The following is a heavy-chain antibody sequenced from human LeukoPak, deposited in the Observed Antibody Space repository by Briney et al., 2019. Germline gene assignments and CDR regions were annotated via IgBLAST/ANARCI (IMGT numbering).Heavy chain of an antibody. CDR1: GYTFTSYG. CDR2: IIPIFGTA. Sequence: GASVKVSCKASGYTFTSYGVGWVRQAPGQGLEWMGGIIPIFGTANYAQKFQGRVTITADESTSTAYMELSSLRSEDTAVYYCARERIPYYYDSSGYYYFDYWGQGTLVTVSS. CDR3: ARERIPYYYDSSGYYYFDY. J-gene: IGHJ4*02. V-gene: IGHV1-69*13. D-gene: IGHD3-22*01.